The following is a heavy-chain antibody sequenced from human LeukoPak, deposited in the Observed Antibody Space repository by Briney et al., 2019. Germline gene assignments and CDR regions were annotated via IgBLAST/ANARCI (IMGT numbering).Heavy chain of an antibody. J-gene: IGHJ1*01. CDR1: GFTFSSYG. CDR3: AKEYIVATINSKRYFQH. Sequence: GGSLRLSCAASGFTFSSYGMHWVRQAPGKGLEWVAFIRYDGSNKYYADSVKGRFTISRDNSKNTLYLQMNSLRAEDTAVYYCAKEYIVATINSKRYFQHWGQGALVTVSS. D-gene: IGHD5-12*01. V-gene: IGHV3-30*02. CDR2: IRYDGSNK.